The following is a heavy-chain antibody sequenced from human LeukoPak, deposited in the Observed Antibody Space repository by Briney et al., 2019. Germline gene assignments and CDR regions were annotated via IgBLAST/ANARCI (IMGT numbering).Heavy chain of an antibody. Sequence: GGSLRLSCAASGFTFSSYSMNWVRQAPGKGLEWVSSISSTSSYIYNADSVKGRFTISRDNSENTLYLQMNSLRAEDTAVYYCASHCSSTSCYQADAFDIWGQGTMVTVSS. CDR1: GFTFSSYS. CDR3: ASHCSSTSCYQADAFDI. V-gene: IGHV3-21*04. CDR2: ISSTSSYI. J-gene: IGHJ3*02. D-gene: IGHD2-2*01.